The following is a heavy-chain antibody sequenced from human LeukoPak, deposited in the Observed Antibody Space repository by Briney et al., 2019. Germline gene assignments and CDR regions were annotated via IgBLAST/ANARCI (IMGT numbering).Heavy chain of an antibody. CDR3: ARGPGIAVAGSNWY. CDR1: SYTFTSYG. D-gene: IGHD6-19*01. Sequence: GASVKVSCKASSYTFTSYGISWVRQAPGQGLEWMGWISAYNGNTNYAQKLQGRVTMTTDTSTSTAYMELRSLRSDDTAVYYCARGPGIAVAGSNWYWGQGTLVTVSS. J-gene: IGHJ4*02. CDR2: ISAYNGNT. V-gene: IGHV1-18*01.